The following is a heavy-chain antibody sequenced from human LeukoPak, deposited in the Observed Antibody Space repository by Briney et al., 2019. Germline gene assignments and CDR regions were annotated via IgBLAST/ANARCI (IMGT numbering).Heavy chain of an antibody. CDR3: ARGTPGGQQLVVDY. Sequence: ASVKVSCKASGYTFTRYAMNWVRQAPGQGLEWMGWINTNTGNPTYAQGFTGRFVFSLDTSVSTAYLQISSLKAEDTAVYYCARGTPGGQQLVVDYWGQGTLVTVSS. D-gene: IGHD6-13*01. J-gene: IGHJ4*02. CDR1: GYTFTRYA. CDR2: INTNTGNP. V-gene: IGHV7-4-1*02.